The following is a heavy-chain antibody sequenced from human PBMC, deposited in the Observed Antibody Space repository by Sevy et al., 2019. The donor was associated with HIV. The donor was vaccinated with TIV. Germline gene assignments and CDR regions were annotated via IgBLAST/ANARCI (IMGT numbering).Heavy chain of an antibody. CDR2: IYYGGNT. J-gene: IGHJ4*02. V-gene: IGHV4-39*02. Sequence: SETLSLTCIVSGGSVTTTGYYWGWVRQPPGKGLEWIGNIYYGGNTFYKPSLKSRVSISVDPSNNRFSLKLNSVTAADTAVYYCATGRRSGSPFDSWGQRTLVTVSS. D-gene: IGHD6-19*01. CDR1: GGSVTTTGYY. CDR3: ATGRRSGSPFDS.